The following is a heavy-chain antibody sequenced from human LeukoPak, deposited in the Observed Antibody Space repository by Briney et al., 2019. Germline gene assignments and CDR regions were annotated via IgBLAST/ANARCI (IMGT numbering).Heavy chain of an antibody. CDR2: VFYTGST. J-gene: IGHJ6*03. CDR3: ARVIGAVYYDFWSGYYTGDYYYYYMDV. V-gene: IGHV4-39*07. D-gene: IGHD3-3*01. CDR1: GGSMNTDSYY. Sequence: ASETLSLTCTVSGGSMNTDSYYWGWIRQPPGKGLEWIGSVFYTGSTYYNPSLKSRVTISVDTSKNQFSLKLSSVTAADTAVYYCARVIGAVYYDFWSGYYTGDYYYYYMDVWGKGTTVTVSS.